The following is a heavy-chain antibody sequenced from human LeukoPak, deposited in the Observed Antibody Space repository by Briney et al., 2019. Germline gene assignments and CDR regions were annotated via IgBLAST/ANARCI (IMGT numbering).Heavy chain of an antibody. Sequence: ASVKLSCKASGYTFTRYYMHWVRQAPGQGLEWMGWINPNKGGTNYAQKFQGRVTMTRDTSISTAYMELSRLRSDDTAVYYCARDTRVGATPAAGDYWGQGTLVTVS. J-gene: IGHJ4*02. V-gene: IGHV1-2*02. CDR2: INPNKGGT. CDR1: GYTFTRYY. CDR3: ARDTRVGATPAAGDY. D-gene: IGHD1-26*01.